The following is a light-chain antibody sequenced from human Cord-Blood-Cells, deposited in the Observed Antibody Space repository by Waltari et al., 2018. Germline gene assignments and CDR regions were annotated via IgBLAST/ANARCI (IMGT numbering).Light chain of an antibody. CDR1: SSDVGGYNY. CDR2: DVS. V-gene: IGLV2-11*01. CDR3: CSYAGSYTFWV. Sequence: QSALTQPRSVSGSPGQSVTISCTGTSSDVGGYNYVSWYQKHPGKAPKLRIYDVSKRPSGVPDRFSGSKSGNTASLTISGLQAEDEADYYCCSYAGSYTFWVFGGGTKLTVL. J-gene: IGLJ3*02.